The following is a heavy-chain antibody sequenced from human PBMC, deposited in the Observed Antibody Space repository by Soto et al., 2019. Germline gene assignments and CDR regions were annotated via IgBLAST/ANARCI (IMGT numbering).Heavy chain of an antibody. V-gene: IGHV4-39*01. J-gene: IGHJ6*02. CDR3: ARHRQRLIGLEF. CDR1: GGSISTNFY. CDR2: IHRDGST. Sequence: QLQLQQSGPGLVRPSETLSLTCTVVGGSISTNFYWAWVRQPPGKGLGYIASIHRDGSTHYTPSLQSRVTISVATAKNLFSLPLRSVPAADLAVYKCARHRQRLIGLEFWGQGTTVSVS. D-gene: IGHD6-25*01.